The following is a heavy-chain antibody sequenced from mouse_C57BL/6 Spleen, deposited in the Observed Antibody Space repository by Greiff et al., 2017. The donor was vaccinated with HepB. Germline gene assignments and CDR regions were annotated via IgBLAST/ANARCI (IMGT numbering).Heavy chain of an antibody. D-gene: IGHD1-1*01. J-gene: IGHJ3*01. CDR3: ARSPTYYYGSSSFAY. CDR1: GYTFTSYW. Sequence: VQLQQSGTELVKPGASVKLSCKASGYTFTSYWMHWVKQRPGQGLEWIGNINPSNGGTNYNEKFKSKATLTVDKSSSTAYMQLSSLTSADSSVYYCARSPTYYYGSSSFAYWGQGTLVTVSA. V-gene: IGHV1-53*01. CDR2: INPSNGGT.